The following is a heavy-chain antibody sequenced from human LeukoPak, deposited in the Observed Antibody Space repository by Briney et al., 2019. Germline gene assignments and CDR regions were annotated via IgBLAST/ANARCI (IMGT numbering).Heavy chain of an antibody. J-gene: IGHJ4*02. CDR1: GFTFSNYA. CDR3: AKNIGGLDY. D-gene: IGHD3-16*01. Sequence: GGSLRLSCAASGFTFSNYAMSWVRQAPGKGLEWVSSISDSGGSTYYADSVKGRFTISRDNSKNTLYLQMNSLRAEDTAVYYCAKNIGGLDYWGQGTLVTVSS. CDR2: ISDSGGST. V-gene: IGHV3-23*01.